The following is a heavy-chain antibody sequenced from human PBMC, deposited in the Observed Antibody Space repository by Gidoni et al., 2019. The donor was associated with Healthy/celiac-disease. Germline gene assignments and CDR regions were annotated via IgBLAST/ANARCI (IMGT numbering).Heavy chain of an antibody. CDR2: IIPIFCTA. D-gene: IGHD2-2*01. Sequence: QVQLVQSGAEVKKPGSSVKVSCKASGGPFTIYAISWVRQAPGQGLEWMGGIIPIFCTANHEQKFHGRVTITADKSTSTAYMELSSMRSEETAVYYCARVGCSSNSGYQNFDYWGQGTLVTVSS. V-gene: IGHV1-69*06. CDR1: GGPFTIYA. CDR3: ARVGCSSNSGYQNFDY. J-gene: IGHJ4*02.